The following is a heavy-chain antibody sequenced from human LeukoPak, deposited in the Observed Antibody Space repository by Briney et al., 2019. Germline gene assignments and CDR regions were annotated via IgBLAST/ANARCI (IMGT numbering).Heavy chain of an antibody. V-gene: IGHV3-30-3*01. J-gene: IGHJ6*02. CDR1: GFTFSSYA. Sequence: GRSLRLSCAASGFTFSSYAMQWVRQAPGKGLEWVAGISYDGSNKYYADSVKGRFTISRDNSKSTLYLQMNSLRAEDTAVYYCARDGSIYDSSGYYVYYYYGMDVWGQGTTVTVSS. CDR2: ISYDGSNK. CDR3: ARDGSIYDSSGYYVYYYYGMDV. D-gene: IGHD3-22*01.